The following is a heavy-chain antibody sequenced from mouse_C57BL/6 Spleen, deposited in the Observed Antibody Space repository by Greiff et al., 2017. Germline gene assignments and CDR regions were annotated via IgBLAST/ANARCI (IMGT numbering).Heavy chain of an antibody. CDR2: IDPSDSET. CDR3: ARDPLRRYLDY. Sequence: QVQLKQPGAELVRPGSSVKLSCKASGYTFTSYWMHWVKQRPIQGLEWIGNIDPSDSETHYNQKFKDKATLTVDKSSSTAYMQLSSLTSEDSAVXYCARDPLRRYLDYWGKGTTLTVSS. D-gene: IGHD2-12*01. J-gene: IGHJ2*01. CDR1: GYTFTSYW. V-gene: IGHV1-52*01.